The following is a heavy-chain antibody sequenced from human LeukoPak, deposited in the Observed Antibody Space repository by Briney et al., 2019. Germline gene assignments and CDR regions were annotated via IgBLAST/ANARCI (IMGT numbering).Heavy chain of an antibody. D-gene: IGHD3-16*01. V-gene: IGHV4-30-4*01. CDR3: AADLGYPEYFQH. J-gene: IGHJ1*01. CDR2: IYYSGST. CDR1: GGSISSGDYY. Sequence: SQTLSLTCTVSGGSISSGDYYWSWIRQPPGKGLEWIGYIYYSGSTYYNPSLKSRVTISVDTSKNQFSLKLSSVTAADTAVYYCAADLGYPEYFQHWGQGTLVTVSS.